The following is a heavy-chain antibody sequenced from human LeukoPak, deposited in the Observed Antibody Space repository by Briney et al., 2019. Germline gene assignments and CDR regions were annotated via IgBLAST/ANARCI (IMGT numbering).Heavy chain of an antibody. D-gene: IGHD1-26*01. CDR1: GVSISSYY. J-gene: IGHJ4*02. V-gene: IGHV4-59*08. Sequence: PSETLSLTCTASGVSISSYYWSWIRQPPGKGLEWIGYIYYSGSTNYNPSLKSRGPISVDTSKNQFSLQQSTVPTADAAVDYCASLDSGSFDYWGQGTLVTVSS. CDR3: ASLDSGSFDY. CDR2: IYYSGST.